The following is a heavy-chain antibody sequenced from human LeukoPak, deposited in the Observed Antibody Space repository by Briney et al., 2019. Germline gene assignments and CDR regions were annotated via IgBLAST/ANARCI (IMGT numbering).Heavy chain of an antibody. V-gene: IGHV4-61*05. Sequence: SETLSLTCTVSGGSISSSSYYWGWIRQPPGKGLEWIGYIYYSGSTNYNPSLKSRVTISVDTSKNQFSLKLSSVTAADTAVYYCARAHPNDDAFDIWGQGTMVTVSS. CDR2: IYYSGST. CDR3: ARAHPNDDAFDI. J-gene: IGHJ3*02. D-gene: IGHD1-1*01. CDR1: GGSISSSSYY.